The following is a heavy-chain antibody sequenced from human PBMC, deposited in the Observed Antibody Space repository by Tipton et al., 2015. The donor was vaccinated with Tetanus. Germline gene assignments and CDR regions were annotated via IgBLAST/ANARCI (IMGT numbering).Heavy chain of an antibody. J-gene: IGHJ6*02. CDR1: GGSFSGYY. CDR3: ARDQKSATLSHFFYGLDV. D-gene: IGHD2-15*01. V-gene: IGHV4-34*01. CDR2: INHSGST. Sequence: TLSLTCAVYGGSFSGYYWSWIRQPPGKGLEWIGEINHSGSTNYSPSLKRRVTISVDTSKNQFSLRLSSVTAADTAVYYCARDQKSATLSHFFYGLDVWGQGTTFTVSS.